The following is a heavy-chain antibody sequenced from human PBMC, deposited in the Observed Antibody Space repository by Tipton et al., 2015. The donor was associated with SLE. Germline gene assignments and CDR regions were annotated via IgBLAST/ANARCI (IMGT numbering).Heavy chain of an antibody. CDR2: IYSSGIT. CDR1: NGSISSAGYY. J-gene: IGHJ3*02. Sequence: TLSLTCTVSNGSISSAGYYWSWIRQHPGKGLEWIGYIYSSGITYYNPSLTGRPAISLDASKKQFSLKLTSVTTADTAVYYCARTLDALDIWGQGTMVTVSS. V-gene: IGHV4-31*03. CDR3: ARTLDALDI.